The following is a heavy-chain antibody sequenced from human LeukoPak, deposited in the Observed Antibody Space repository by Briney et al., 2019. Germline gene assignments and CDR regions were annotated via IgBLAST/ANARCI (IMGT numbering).Heavy chain of an antibody. Sequence: ASVKVSCKASGGTFSSYAISWVRQAPGQGLEWMGRIIPILGIAHYAQKFQGRVTINADKSTSTAYMEPSSLRSEDTAVYCCARVNSCGGDCYSFLDPWGQGTLVTVSS. J-gene: IGHJ5*02. CDR3: ARVNSCGGDCYSFLDP. CDR1: GGTFSSYA. V-gene: IGHV1-69*04. CDR2: IIPILGIA. D-gene: IGHD2-21*02.